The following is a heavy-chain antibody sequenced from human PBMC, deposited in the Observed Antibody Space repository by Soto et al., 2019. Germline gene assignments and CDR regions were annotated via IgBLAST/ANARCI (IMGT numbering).Heavy chain of an antibody. CDR1: GYSFTSYW. J-gene: IGHJ6*02. V-gene: IGHV5-51*01. D-gene: IGHD2-15*01. CDR3: ASGRDPPINYSYGMDV. Sequence: PGESLKISCKGSGYSFTSYWIGWGRQMPGKGLEWMGIIYPGDSDTRYSPSFQGQVTISADKSISTAYLQWSSLKASDTAMYYCASGRDPPINYSYGMDVWGQGTTVTV. CDR2: IYPGDSDT.